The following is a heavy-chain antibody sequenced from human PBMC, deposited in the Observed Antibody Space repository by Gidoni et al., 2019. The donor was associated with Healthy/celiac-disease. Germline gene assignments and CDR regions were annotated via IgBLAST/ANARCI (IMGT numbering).Heavy chain of an antibody. Sequence: QLQLQESGPGLVKPSETLSLTCTVSGGSISSSSYYWGCIRQPPGKVLDGIGSIYYSGITYYNPSLKSRVTISVDTSKNQFSLKLSSVTDADTAVYYCASIAAAGTFDYWGQGTLVTVSS. CDR3: ASIAAAGTFDY. D-gene: IGHD6-13*01. J-gene: IGHJ4*02. CDR2: IYYSGIT. CDR1: GGSISSSSYY. V-gene: IGHV4-39*01.